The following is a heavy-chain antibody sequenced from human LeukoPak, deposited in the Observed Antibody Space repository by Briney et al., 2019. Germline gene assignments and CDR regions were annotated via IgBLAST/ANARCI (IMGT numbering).Heavy chain of an antibody. Sequence: ASVKVSCKASGYTFTSYDINWVRQATGQGLEWMGWMNPNSGNTGYAQKFQGRVTMTRNTSISTAYMELSSLRSEDTAVYCCARYPIVGATKGDYWGQGTLVTVSS. CDR3: ARYPIVGATKGDY. D-gene: IGHD1-26*01. V-gene: IGHV1-8*01. CDR2: MNPNSGNT. J-gene: IGHJ4*02. CDR1: GYTFTSYD.